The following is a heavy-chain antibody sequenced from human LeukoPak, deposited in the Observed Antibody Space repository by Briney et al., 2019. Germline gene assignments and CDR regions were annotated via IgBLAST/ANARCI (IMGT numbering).Heavy chain of an antibody. CDR3: ARSHSSSWFKGFDY. CDR1: GGSIGSHY. D-gene: IGHD6-13*01. CDR2: VYDIGST. V-gene: IGHV4-59*11. Sequence: SETLSLTCTVSGGSIGSHYWTWIRQTPGKGLEWIGYVYDIGSTKYNPSLKSRVTISVDTSKNQFSLRLSSVTAADTAVYYCARSHSSSWFKGFDYWGQGTLVTVSS. J-gene: IGHJ4*02.